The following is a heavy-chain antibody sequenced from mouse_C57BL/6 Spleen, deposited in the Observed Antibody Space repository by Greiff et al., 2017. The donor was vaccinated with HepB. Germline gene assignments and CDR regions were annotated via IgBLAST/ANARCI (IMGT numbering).Heavy chain of an antibody. CDR2: ISDGGSYT. Sequence: VQLKESGGGLVKPGGSLKLSCAASGFTFSSYAMSWVRQTPEKRLEWVATISDGGSYTYYPDNVKGRFTISRDNAKNNLYLQMSHLKSEDTAMYYCAREHYGLYFDVWGTGTTVTVSS. CDR1: GFTFSSYA. V-gene: IGHV5-4*01. CDR3: AREHYGLYFDV. D-gene: IGHD1-2*01. J-gene: IGHJ1*03.